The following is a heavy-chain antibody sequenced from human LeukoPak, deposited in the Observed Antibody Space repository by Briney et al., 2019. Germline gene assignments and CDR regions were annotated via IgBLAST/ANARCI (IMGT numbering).Heavy chain of an antibody. CDR2: INPNSGGT. CDR3: ARGSITMVRGVIGRY. V-gene: IGHV1-2*02. Sequence: ASVKVSCKASGYTFTGYYMHWVRQAPGQGLEWMGWINPNSGGTNYAQKFQGRVTMTRDTSISTAYMELSRLRSGDTAVYYCARGSITMVRGVIGRYWGQGTLVTVSS. CDR1: GYTFTGYY. D-gene: IGHD3-10*01. J-gene: IGHJ4*02.